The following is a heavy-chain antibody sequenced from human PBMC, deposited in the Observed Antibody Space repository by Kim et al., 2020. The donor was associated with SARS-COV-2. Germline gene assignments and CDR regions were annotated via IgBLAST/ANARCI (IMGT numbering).Heavy chain of an antibody. J-gene: IGHJ5*02. CDR3: AREVGATGENWFDP. D-gene: IGHD1-26*01. V-gene: IGHV4-4*07. Sequence: NPSLKNRVSMSVDTSKNQFSLKLSSVTAADTAVYYCAREVGATGENWFDPWGQGTLVTVSS.